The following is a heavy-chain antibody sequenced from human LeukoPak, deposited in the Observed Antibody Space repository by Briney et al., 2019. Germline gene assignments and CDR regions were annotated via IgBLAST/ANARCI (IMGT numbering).Heavy chain of an antibody. J-gene: IGHJ5*02. Sequence: SETLSLTCTVSGGSISSSTYYWGWIRQPPGKGLEWIGSMSYSGSAYYNPSLKSRVTISVDTSKNQFSLKLSSVTAADTAVYFCASSIAAAGGFDPWGQGTLVTVSS. D-gene: IGHD6-13*01. V-gene: IGHV4-39*01. CDR3: ASSIAAAGGFDP. CDR2: MSYSGSA. CDR1: GGSISSSTYY.